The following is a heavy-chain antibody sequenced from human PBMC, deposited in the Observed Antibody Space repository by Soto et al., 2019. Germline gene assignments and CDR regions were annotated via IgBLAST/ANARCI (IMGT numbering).Heavy chain of an antibody. Sequence: ASVKVSCKASGYTFTSYYMHWVRQAPGQGLEWMGIINPSGGSTSYAQKFQGRVTMTRDTSTSTVYMELSSLRSEDTAVYYCARDAAAGYYYYGMDVWRQGATVTVSS. D-gene: IGHD6-13*01. CDR1: GYTFTSYY. J-gene: IGHJ6*02. V-gene: IGHV1-46*01. CDR3: ARDAAAGYYYYGMDV. CDR2: INPSGGST.